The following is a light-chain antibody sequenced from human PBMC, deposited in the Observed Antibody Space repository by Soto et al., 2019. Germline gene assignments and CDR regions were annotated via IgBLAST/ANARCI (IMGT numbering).Light chain of an antibody. CDR3: QQSYSTPVT. CDR2: AAS. CDR1: QSISRY. Sequence: DIQMTQSPSSLSASVGDRVTITCRASQSISRYLNWYQQKPGKAPKLLIYAASSLQSGVTSRFNGSGTGTEFTLTSSNLKSEDIATYYCQQSYSTPVTFCHRTRLEIK. J-gene: IGKJ5*01. V-gene: IGKV1-39*01.